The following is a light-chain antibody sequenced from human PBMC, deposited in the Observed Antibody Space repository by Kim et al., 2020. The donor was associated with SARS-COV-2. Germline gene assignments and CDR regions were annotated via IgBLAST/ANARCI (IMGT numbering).Light chain of an antibody. CDR2: QDD. V-gene: IGLV3-1*01. CDR1: RLTSTY. J-gene: IGLJ2*01. Sequence: SYELTQPPSVSVSPGQTASISCSGDRLTSTYACWYQQKPGQSPVLVIYQDDKRPSGIPERFSGSNSGNIATLTISGTQAIDEADYYCQAWDISTVIFGGGTQLTVL. CDR3: QAWDISTVI.